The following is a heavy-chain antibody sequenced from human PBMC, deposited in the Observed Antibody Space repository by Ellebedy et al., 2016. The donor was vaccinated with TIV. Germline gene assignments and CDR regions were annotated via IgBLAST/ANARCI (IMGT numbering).Heavy chain of an antibody. CDR1: GFTVASCF. CDR2: IYHDGGT. CDR3: ARDPRGGGDYGDNWFDP. D-gene: IGHD4-17*01. J-gene: IGHJ5*02. Sequence: GESLKISCVASGFTVASCFMNWVRQAPGKGLEWVSVIYHDGGTNYTDSVQGRFTISRDSSKTTLYLQMNSLRVEDTAVYYCARDPRGGGDYGDNWFDPWGQGTLVTVSS. V-gene: IGHV3-66*01.